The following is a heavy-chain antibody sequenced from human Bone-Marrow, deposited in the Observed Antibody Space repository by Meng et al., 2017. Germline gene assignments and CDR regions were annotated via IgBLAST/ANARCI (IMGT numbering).Heavy chain of an antibody. D-gene: IGHD6-13*01. CDR1: GFTFSNAW. J-gene: IGHJ4*02. V-gene: IGHV3-21*01. Sequence: GESLKISCAASGFTFSNAWMSWVRQAPGKGLEWVSSISSSSSYIYYADSVKGRFTISRDNAKNSLYLQMNSLRAEDTAVYYCARELSGFDSSSWSERLPLFNLDYWGQGTLVTVSS. CDR3: ARELSGFDSSSWSERLPLFNLDY. CDR2: ISSSSSYI.